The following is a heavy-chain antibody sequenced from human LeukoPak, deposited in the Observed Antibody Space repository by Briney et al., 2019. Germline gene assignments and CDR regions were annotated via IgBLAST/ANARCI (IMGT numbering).Heavy chain of an antibody. CDR3: ARTKGNFHPFDP. CDR2: IYYSGST. J-gene: IGHJ5*02. Sequence: SETLSLTCAVYGGSFSGYYWSWIRQPPGKGLEWIGYIYYSGSTYYNPSLKSRVTISVDTSKNQFSLKLSSVTAADTAVYYCARTKGNFHPFDPWGQGTLVTVSS. CDR1: GGSFSGYY. V-gene: IGHV4-34*09.